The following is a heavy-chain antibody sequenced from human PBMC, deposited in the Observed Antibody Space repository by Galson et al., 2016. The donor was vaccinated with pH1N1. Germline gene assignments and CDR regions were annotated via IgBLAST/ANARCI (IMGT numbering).Heavy chain of an antibody. CDR2: IWFDGSSK. D-gene: IGHD6-13*01. V-gene: IGHV3-33*01. CDR3: ARLGVRIAAPGEDYYYGMDV. Sequence: QAPGKGLEWVAVIWFDGSSKYYAHSVRGRFTISRDNSKNTLFLQMNSLRGDDTAVYYCARLGVRIAAPGEDYYYGMDVWGQGTTVTVSS. J-gene: IGHJ6*02.